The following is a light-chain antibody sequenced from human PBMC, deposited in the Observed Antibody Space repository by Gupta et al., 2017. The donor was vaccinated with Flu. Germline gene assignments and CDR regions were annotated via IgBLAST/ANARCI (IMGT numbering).Light chain of an antibody. J-gene: IGKJ1*01. CDR1: QSVSSSY. V-gene: IGKV3-20*01. Sequence: EMGLTQSPGTLSLSPGERATLPCRASQSVSSSYLAWYQQKPGQAPRLLIYGASSRDTGIPDRFSGSGCGTDVTLTISRREPEDFAVYYCQQHGSSPPRTFGQGTKVEIK. CDR3: QQHGSSPPRT. CDR2: GAS.